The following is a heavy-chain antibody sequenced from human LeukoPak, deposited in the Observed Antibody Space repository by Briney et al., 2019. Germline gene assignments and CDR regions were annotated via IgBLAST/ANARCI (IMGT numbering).Heavy chain of an antibody. CDR1: GYTFTGYY. CDR2: INPNSGGT. D-gene: IGHD3-3*01. Sequence: ASVKVSCKASGYTFTGYYMHWVRQAPGQGLEWMGWINPNSGGTNYAQKFQGRVTMTRDTSISTAYMELSRLRSDDTAVHYCASRYDFWSGTLNYMDVWGKGTTVTVSS. J-gene: IGHJ6*03. V-gene: IGHV1-2*02. CDR3: ASRYDFWSGTLNYMDV.